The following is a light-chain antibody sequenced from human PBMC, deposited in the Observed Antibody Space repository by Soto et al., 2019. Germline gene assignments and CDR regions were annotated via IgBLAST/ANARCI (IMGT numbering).Light chain of an antibody. V-gene: IGKV3-15*01. CDR1: QSVSSY. CDR3: HQYNFWPT. J-gene: IGKJ1*01. CDR2: GTS. Sequence: EIVLTQSPATLSLSPGERATLSCRASQSVSSYLAWYQQKPGQSPRLLIYGTSTRATGIPARFSGSGSGTEFTLTISSLRSEDFAVYYCHQYNFWPTFGQGTRWIS.